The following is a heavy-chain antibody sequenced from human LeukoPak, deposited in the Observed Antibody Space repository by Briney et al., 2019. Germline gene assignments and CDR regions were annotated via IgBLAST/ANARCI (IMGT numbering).Heavy chain of an antibody. J-gene: IGHJ6*02. V-gene: IGHV4-59*08. CDR3: ARRTFRGLPESYGMDV. D-gene: IGHD3-10*01. Sequence: SETLSLTCTVSGGSMRSYYWSWIWQPPGKGLEWIGYVFHTGSTNYNPSLRGRVTISDDTSKNQFTLKLSSVTAADTAVYYCARRTFRGLPESYGMDVWGQGTTVTVSS. CDR2: VFHTGST. CDR1: GGSMRSYY.